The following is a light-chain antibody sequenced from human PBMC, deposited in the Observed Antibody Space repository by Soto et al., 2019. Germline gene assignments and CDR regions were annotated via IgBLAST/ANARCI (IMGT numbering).Light chain of an antibody. CDR2: EVS. CDR3: SSYASSSNLYV. Sequence: QSALTQPASVSGSPGQSITISCTGSSRDVGGYNYVSWYQQHPGKAPKFIIYEVSNRPSGVSNRFSGSKSGNTASLTISGLQAEDEADYYCSSYASSSNLYVFGGGTKVTVL. V-gene: IGLV2-14*01. CDR1: SRDVGGYNY. J-gene: IGLJ1*01.